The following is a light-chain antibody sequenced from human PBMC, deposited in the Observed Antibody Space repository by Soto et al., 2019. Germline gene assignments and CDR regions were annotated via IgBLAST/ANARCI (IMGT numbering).Light chain of an antibody. CDR3: QQYSSNST. Sequence: DIHMTQSPSTLSASVGDIVTITCRASQSTSSYLAWYKQKPGKAPKLLIYQASSLENGVPSRLSGSGSGTEFSLTISSMKPDDFATYYCQQYSSNSTFGHGTKVDIK. CDR2: QAS. J-gene: IGKJ1*01. CDR1: QSTSSY. V-gene: IGKV1-5*03.